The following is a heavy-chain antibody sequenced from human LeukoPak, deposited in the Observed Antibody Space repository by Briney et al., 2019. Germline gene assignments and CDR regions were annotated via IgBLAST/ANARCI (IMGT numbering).Heavy chain of an antibody. CDR1: GFTFSKYW. Sequence: GGSLRLSCAASGFTFSKYWMSWVRQAPGKGLERVANMKQDGGEKYYVDSVKGRFTISRDNAKNSLYPQMNSLRGEDTAVYYCARNLHDYWGQGTLVTVSS. V-gene: IGHV3-7*01. CDR3: ARNLHDY. CDR2: MKQDGGEK. J-gene: IGHJ4*02.